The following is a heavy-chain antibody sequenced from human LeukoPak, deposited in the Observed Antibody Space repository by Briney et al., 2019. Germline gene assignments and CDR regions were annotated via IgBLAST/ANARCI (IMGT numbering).Heavy chain of an antibody. J-gene: IGHJ4*02. CDR3: ARDCSTTTCYKAFDY. V-gene: IGHV3-23*01. CDR2: ISASGAST. D-gene: IGHD2-2*02. Sequence: GGSLRLSCAASGFTFNSSAMSWVRQAPGKGLEWVSTISASGASTFYADFVKGRFTIPRDNSKNTLYLQMNSLRAEDTAVYYCARDCSTTTCYKAFDYWGQGTLVTVSS. CDR1: GFTFNSSA.